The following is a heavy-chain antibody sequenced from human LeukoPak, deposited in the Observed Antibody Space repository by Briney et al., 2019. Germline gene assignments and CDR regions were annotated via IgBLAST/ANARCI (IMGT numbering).Heavy chain of an antibody. CDR1: GFTFSSYA. CDR2: ISNSAGST. Sequence: GGSLRLSCAASGFTFSSYAMSWVRQAPGKGLEWVSVISNSAGSTFYADSVKGRFTISRDNSKNTLYLQMNSLRAEDTAVYYCAKAVYSGYGLENYAMDVWGQGTTVTVSS. V-gene: IGHV3-23*01. D-gene: IGHD5-12*01. J-gene: IGHJ6*02. CDR3: AKAVYSGYGLENYAMDV.